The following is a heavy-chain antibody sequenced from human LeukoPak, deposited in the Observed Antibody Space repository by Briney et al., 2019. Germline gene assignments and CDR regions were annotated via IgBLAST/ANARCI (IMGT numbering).Heavy chain of an antibody. Sequence: PGGSLRLSCAASGFTFSSYGMHWVRQAPGKGLECVAVIWYDGSNKYYADSVKGRFTISRDNSKNTLYLQMNSLRAEDTAVYYCARSSFIAAAGTNYFDYWGQGTLVTVSS. D-gene: IGHD6-13*01. V-gene: IGHV3-33*01. CDR3: ARSSFIAAAGTNYFDY. CDR2: IWYDGSNK. J-gene: IGHJ4*02. CDR1: GFTFSSYG.